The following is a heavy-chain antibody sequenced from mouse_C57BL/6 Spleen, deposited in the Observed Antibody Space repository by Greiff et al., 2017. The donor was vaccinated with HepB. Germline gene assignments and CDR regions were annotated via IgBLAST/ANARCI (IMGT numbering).Heavy chain of an antibody. J-gene: IGHJ2*01. CDR2: ISSGSSTI. CDR3: AREEGLLYYFDY. V-gene: IGHV5-17*01. CDR1: GFTFSDYG. Sequence: EVKVVDSGGGLVKPGGSLKLSCAASGFTFSDYGMHWVRQAPEKGLEWVAYISSGSSTIYYADTVKGRFTISRDNAKNTLFLQMTSLRSEDTAMYYCAREEGLLYYFDYWGQGTTLTVSS. D-gene: IGHD2-3*01.